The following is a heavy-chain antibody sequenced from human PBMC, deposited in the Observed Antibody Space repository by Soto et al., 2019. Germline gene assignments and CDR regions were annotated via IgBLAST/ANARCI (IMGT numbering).Heavy chain of an antibody. V-gene: IGHV1-69*05. CDR2: IIPLFGTA. CDR1: GCTFSTYA. J-gene: IGHJ4*02. Sequence: ASVKVSCKTSGCTFSTYAIYWVRQAPGQGLEWMGAIIPLFGTADYAQKFQGRVTITRDTSASTAYMELSSLRSEDTAAYYCARDPSGPIAVAGTALDYWGQGTLVTVSS. CDR3: ARDPSGPIAVAGTALDY. D-gene: IGHD6-19*01.